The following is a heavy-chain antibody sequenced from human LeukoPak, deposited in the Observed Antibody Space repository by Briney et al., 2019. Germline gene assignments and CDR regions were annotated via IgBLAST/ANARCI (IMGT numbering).Heavy chain of an antibody. Sequence: SETLSLTCTVSGGSISSSSYYWGWIRQPPGKGLEWIGSIYYSGSTYYNPSLKSRVTISVDTSKNRLSLKLSSVTAADTAVYYCARLSLHQYYFDYWGQGTLVTVSS. CDR2: IYYSGST. J-gene: IGHJ4*02. CDR1: GGSISSSSYY. V-gene: IGHV4-39*01. D-gene: IGHD2-2*01. CDR3: ARLSLHQYYFDY.